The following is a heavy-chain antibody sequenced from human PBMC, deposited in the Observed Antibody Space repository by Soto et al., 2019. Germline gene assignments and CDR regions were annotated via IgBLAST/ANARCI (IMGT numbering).Heavy chain of an antibody. Sequence: PGGSLRLSCTTSGFSFASFAMTWVRQAPGKGLEWVATISGSDGKKYYADSVKGRFSISRDTSRNTLYLQMNSLRADDTAIYYCAKWSYLDYWGQGT. D-gene: IGHD3-3*01. CDR1: GFSFASFA. V-gene: IGHV3-23*01. J-gene: IGHJ4*02. CDR3: AKWSYLDY. CDR2: ISGSDGKK.